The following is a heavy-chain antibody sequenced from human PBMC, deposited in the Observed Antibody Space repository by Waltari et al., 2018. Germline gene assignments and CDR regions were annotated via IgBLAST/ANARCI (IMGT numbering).Heavy chain of an antibody. CDR3: ARGKQLVQVVYYYYYMDV. V-gene: IGHV1-8*01. J-gene: IGHJ6*03. Sequence: QVQLVQSGAEVKKPEASVKVSCKASGYTFTSYDINWVRQAPGQVLEWLEWMGWMNPNNGNTGYAQKFQGRVTMTRNTSISTAYMELSSLRSEDTAVYYCARGKQLVQVVYYYYYMDVWGKGTTVTVSS. D-gene: IGHD6-13*01. CDR2: MNPNNGNT. CDR1: GYTFTSYD.